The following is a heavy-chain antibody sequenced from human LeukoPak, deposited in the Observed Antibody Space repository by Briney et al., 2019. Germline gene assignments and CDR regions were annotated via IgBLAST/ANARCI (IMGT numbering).Heavy chain of an antibody. J-gene: IGHJ4*02. V-gene: IGHV3-21*01. CDR2: ISSSGSYI. CDR3: ARDPISYCSGGSCYGGQGDY. Sequence: GGSLRLSCAASGFTFSSYSMNWVRQAPGKGLEWVSSISSSGSYIYYADSVKGRFTISRDNAKNSLYLQMNSLRAEDTAVYYCARDPISYCSGGSCYGGQGDYWGQGTLVTVSS. CDR1: GFTFSSYS. D-gene: IGHD2-15*01.